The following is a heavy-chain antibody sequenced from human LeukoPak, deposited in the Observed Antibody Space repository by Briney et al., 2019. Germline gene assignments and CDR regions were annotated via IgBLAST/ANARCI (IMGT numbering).Heavy chain of an antibody. CDR3: ARDLGSGYDYFDY. J-gene: IGHJ4*02. CDR2: INPNSGGT. D-gene: IGHD5-12*01. Sequence: ASVKVSCKASGYTFTGYYMHWVRQAPGQGLEWMGWINPNSGGTNYVQKFQGRVTMTRDTSISTAYMELSRVRSDDTAVYYCARDLGSGYDYFDYWGQGTLVTVSS. CDR1: GYTFTGYY. V-gene: IGHV1-2*02.